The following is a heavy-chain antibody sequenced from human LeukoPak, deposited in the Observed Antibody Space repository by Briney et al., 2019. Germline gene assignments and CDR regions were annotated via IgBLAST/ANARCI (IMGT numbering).Heavy chain of an antibody. CDR3: ARASQYCSSTRCHYYFDY. J-gene: IGHJ4*02. D-gene: IGHD2-2*01. V-gene: IGHV3-21*01. CDR1: GFMFSNYV. Sequence: GGSLRLSCAAAGFMFSNYVMYWVRQAPGKGLEWVSSVTSSSTYIYYADSVTGRFTISRDNAKKSLYLQMNSLRAEDTAVYYCARASQYCSSTRCHYYFDYWGQGTLVTVSS. CDR2: VTSSSTYI.